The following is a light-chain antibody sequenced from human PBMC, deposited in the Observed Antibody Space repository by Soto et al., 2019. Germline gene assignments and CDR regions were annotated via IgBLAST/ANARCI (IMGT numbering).Light chain of an antibody. J-gene: IGKJ5*01. CDR3: QKFNTAPLT. V-gene: IGKV1-27*01. CDR1: QDISVY. Sequence: DIQMTQSPSSLSASVGARVTITCRASQDISVYLAWYQQKPGQVPKLLSYSASTLQSGVPSRFSGSGSGTDFTLTISSLQPEDVATYYCQKFNTAPLTFGQGTRLEIK. CDR2: SAS.